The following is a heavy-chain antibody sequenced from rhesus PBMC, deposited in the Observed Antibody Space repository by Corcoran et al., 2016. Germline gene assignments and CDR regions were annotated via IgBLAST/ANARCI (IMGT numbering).Heavy chain of an antibody. V-gene: IGHV3-183*02. CDR2: ISNIGKTV. Sequence: DVQLVESGGGLVKPGGSLRLACAASGFPFGDYGMPWGRQAPGKGLEWVSTISNIGKTVDYADSVKGRFTVSRDNAKNSLSLQMSSLRAEDTAVYYCSRDDYRSSWGQGVLVTVSS. CDR3: SRDDYRSS. CDR1: GFPFGDYG. D-gene: IGHD4-29*01. J-gene: IGHJ4*01.